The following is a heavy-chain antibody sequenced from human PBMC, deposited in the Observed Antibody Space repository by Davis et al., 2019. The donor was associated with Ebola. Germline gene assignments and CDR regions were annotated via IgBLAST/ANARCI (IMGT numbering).Heavy chain of an antibody. D-gene: IGHD1-26*01. V-gene: IGHV4-59*12. CDR3: ARGRQQWAYFDY. CDR2: IYYSGST. J-gene: IGHJ4*02. CDR1: GGSISSYY. Sequence: MPSETLSLTCTVSGGSISSYYWSWIRQPPGKGLEWIGYIYYSGSTNYNPSLKSRVTISVDTSKNQFSLKLSSVTAADTAVYYCARGRQQWAYFDYWGQGILVTVSS.